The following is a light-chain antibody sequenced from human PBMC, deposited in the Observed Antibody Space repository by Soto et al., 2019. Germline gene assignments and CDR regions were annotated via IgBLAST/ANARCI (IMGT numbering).Light chain of an antibody. V-gene: IGKV3-20*01. CDR1: QTISSGY. Sequence: ETVLTQSPGTLSLSPGERVTLSCRASQTISSGYVAWYQQKPGQAPRLFIYGASSRATGIPDRFSGSGSGTDFTLSISRLEPEDVAVYYCQQYASSPYTFGQGTKLEIK. CDR3: QQYASSPYT. CDR2: GAS. J-gene: IGKJ2*01.